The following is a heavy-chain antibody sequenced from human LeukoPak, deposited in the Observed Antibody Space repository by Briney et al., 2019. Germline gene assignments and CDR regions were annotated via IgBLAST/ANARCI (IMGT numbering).Heavy chain of an antibody. D-gene: IGHD6-13*01. CDR3: ARVVGLTGYSSSWYSGYYYYMDV. V-gene: IGHV1-69*13. Sequence: SVKVSCKASGGTFSSYAISWVRQAPGQGLEWMGGIIPIFGTANYAQKFQGRVTITADESTSTAYMELSSLRTEDTAVYYCARVVGLTGYSSSWYSGYYYYMDVWGKGTTVTVSS. J-gene: IGHJ6*03. CDR2: IIPIFGTA. CDR1: GGTFSSYA.